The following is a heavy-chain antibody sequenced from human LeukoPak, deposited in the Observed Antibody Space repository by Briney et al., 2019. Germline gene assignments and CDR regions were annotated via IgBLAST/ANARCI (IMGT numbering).Heavy chain of an antibody. CDR1: GFTFSSCW. J-gene: IGHJ4*02. D-gene: IGHD3-10*01. CDR2: INSDGSST. CDR3: ARVMTGGSGSSDY. Sequence: PGGSLRLSCAASGFTFSSCWMHWVRQAPGKGLVWVSRINSDGSSTTYADSVKGRFTISRDNAKNTLYLQMSSLRAEDTAVYYCARVMTGGSGSSDYWGQGTLVTVSS. V-gene: IGHV3-74*01.